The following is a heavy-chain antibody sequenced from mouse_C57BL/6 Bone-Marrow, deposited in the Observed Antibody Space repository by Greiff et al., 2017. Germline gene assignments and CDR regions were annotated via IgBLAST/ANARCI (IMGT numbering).Heavy chain of an antibody. V-gene: IGHV1-54*01. CDR3: ARSGGYYGGYFDV. CDR1: GYAFTNYL. J-gene: IGHJ1*03. Sequence: QVQLQQSGAELVRPGTSVKVSCKASGYAFTNYLIEWVKQRPGQGLEWIGVINPGSGGTNYNEKFKGKATLTADKSSSTAYMQLSSLTSEDSAVYFCARSGGYYGGYFDVWGKGTTVTVSS. D-gene: IGHD1-1*01. CDR2: INPGSGGT.